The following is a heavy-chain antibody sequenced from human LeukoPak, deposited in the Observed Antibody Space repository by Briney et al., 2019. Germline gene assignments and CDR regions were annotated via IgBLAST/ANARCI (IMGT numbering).Heavy chain of an antibody. CDR1: GFTFSGYA. Sequence: SLRLSCAASGFTFSGYAMHWVRQAPGKGLEWVAVISYDGSNKYYADSVKGRFTISRDNSKNTLYLQMNSLRAEDTAVYYCAKDRAVVVITHAFDIWGQGTMVTVSS. D-gene: IGHD3-22*01. J-gene: IGHJ3*02. CDR3: AKDRAVVVITHAFDI. CDR2: ISYDGSNK. V-gene: IGHV3-30-3*01.